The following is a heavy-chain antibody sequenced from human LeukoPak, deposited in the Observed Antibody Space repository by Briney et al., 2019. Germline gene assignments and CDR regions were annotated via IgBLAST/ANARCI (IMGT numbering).Heavy chain of an antibody. D-gene: IGHD3-10*01. CDR1: GGSMSSGSSY. V-gene: IGHV4-39*02. CDR2: IYYSGST. Sequence: SETLSLTCTVSGGSMSSGSSYWGWIRQPPGKGLEWIGTIYYSGSTYYNPSLKSRVTISADTSKNQFSLKLSSVTAADTAVYYCARDSRFGESQPDYWGQGTLVTVSS. CDR3: ARDSRFGESQPDY. J-gene: IGHJ4*02.